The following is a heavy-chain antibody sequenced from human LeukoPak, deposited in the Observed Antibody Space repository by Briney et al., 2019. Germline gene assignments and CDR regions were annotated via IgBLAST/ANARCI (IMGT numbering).Heavy chain of an antibody. Sequence: GGSPRLSCAASGFTFSSYAMSWVRQAPGKGLEWVSAISGSGGSTCYADSVKGRFTISRDNSKNTLYLQMNSLRAEDTAVYYCAKDVYADSWSGYSPFDYWGQGTLVTVSS. CDR2: ISGSGGST. CDR1: GFTFSSYA. D-gene: IGHD3-3*01. V-gene: IGHV3-23*01. J-gene: IGHJ4*02. CDR3: AKDVYADSWSGYSPFDY.